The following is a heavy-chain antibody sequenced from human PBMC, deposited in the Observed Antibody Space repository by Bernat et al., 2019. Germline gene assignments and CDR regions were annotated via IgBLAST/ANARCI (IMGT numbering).Heavy chain of an antibody. D-gene: IGHD3-22*01. CDR1: GYTFTSYG. V-gene: IGHV1-18*01. CDR3: ARVPHPDIFYYDSSGYLPAFDI. J-gene: IGHJ3*02. Sequence: QVQLVQSGAEVKKPGASVKVSCKASGYTFTSYGISWVRQAPGQGLEWMGWISAYNGNTNYAQKLQGRGTMTTDTSTSTAYMELRSLRSDDTAVYYCARVPHPDIFYYDSSGYLPAFDIWGQGTMVTVSS. CDR2: ISAYNGNT.